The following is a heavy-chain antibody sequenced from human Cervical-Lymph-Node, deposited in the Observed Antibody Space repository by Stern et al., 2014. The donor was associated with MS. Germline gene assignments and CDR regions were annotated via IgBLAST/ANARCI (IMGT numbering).Heavy chain of an antibody. CDR3: VRHKYYYDSSAYDP. CDR2: ISSGSNTI. J-gene: IGHJ5*02. Sequence: EVQLVESGGGLVQPGGSLRLSCAASGFTFKIHSMNWVRQAPGKGLEWISYISSGSNTIHYVDSVKGRFTTSRDNAKNALYLQMNSLRDEDTAVYYCVRHKYYYDSSAYDPWGQGTLVTVSS. V-gene: IGHV3-48*02. CDR1: GFTFKIHS. D-gene: IGHD3-22*01.